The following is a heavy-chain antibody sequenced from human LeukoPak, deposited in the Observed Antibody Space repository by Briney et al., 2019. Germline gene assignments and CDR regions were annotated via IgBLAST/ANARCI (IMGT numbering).Heavy chain of an antibody. CDR3: AREYSRSVVAGSRPDL. CDR2: MYYRGTT. Sequence: ASETLSLSCSASGGSISSSSYHWGWIRQSPGEGLEWIGSMYYRGTTYENSFLKSRLTLSIDTSNNQVSLKLTSVTADDTAVYYCAREYSRSVVAGSRPDLWGEGLLVTDSS. V-gene: IGHV4-39*02. D-gene: IGHD2-21*01. J-gene: IGHJ4*02. CDR1: GGSISSSSYH.